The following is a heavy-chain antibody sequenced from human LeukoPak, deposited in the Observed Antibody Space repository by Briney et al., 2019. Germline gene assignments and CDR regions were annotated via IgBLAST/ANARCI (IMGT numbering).Heavy chain of an antibody. CDR2: ISAYNGNT. CDR1: GYTFTSYG. D-gene: IGHD3-10*01. CDR3: AREGYYGSGPQYYYYGMDV. V-gene: IGHV1-18*01. Sequence: ASVKVSCKASGYTFTSYGISWVRQAPGQGLEWMGWISAYNGNTNYAQKLQGRVTMTTDTSTSTAYMELRSLRSDDTAVYYCAREGYYGSGPQYYYYGMDVWGQGTTVTVSS. J-gene: IGHJ6*02.